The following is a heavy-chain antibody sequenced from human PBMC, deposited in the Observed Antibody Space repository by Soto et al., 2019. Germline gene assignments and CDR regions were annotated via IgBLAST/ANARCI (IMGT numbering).Heavy chain of an antibody. CDR3: ARAGCSSASCYEGVGWFDP. D-gene: IGHD2-2*01. CDR2: IYYSGST. J-gene: IGHJ5*02. CDR1: GGSISSGDYY. V-gene: IGHV4-30-4*01. Sequence: QVQLQESGPGLVKPSQTLSLTCTVSGGSISSGDYYWSWIRQPPGKGLEWIGYIYYSGSTYYNPCPNTRFTILVVTSNNQFSLKLSSLTAADTAVYYCARAGCSSASCYEGVGWFDPWGQGTLVTVSS.